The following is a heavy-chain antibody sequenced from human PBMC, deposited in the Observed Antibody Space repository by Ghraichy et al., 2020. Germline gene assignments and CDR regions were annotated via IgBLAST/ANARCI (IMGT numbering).Heavy chain of an antibody. D-gene: IGHD1-26*01. V-gene: IGHV3-9*01. Sequence: GGSLRLSCAASGFTFDDYAMHWVRQAPGKGLEWVSGISWNSGSIGYADSVKGRFTISRDNAKNSLYLQMNSLRAEDTALYYCAKDSREGGATVSLSMGMDVWGQGTTVTVSS. CDR3: AKDSREGGATVSLSMGMDV. CDR2: ISWNSGSI. J-gene: IGHJ6*02. CDR1: GFTFDDYA.